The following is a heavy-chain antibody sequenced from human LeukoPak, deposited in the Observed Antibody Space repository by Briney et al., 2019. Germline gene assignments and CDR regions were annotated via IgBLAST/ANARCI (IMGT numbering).Heavy chain of an antibody. CDR1: AGSISSSY. Sequence: SETLSLTCTVSAGSISSSYWSWIRQPPGKGLEWIGYIYHSGSTYYNPSLKSRVTISVDRSKNQLSLKLSSVTAADTAVYYCARGGDLAYFDYWGQGTLVTVSS. CDR3: ARGGDLAYFDY. J-gene: IGHJ4*02. D-gene: IGHD3-16*01. CDR2: IYHSGST. V-gene: IGHV4-59*12.